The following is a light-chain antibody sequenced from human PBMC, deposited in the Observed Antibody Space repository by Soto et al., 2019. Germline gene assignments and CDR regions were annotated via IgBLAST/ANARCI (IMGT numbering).Light chain of an antibody. Sequence: EIVMTQAPATLSLSPGEIATLSCRASQSVTSTYLAWYQQRPGQAPSLLLYATSSRAIGVPDRFSGSGSGIDFTLTISRLEPEDFATYYCKHYGRSPMFGQGTKVDIK. CDR2: ATS. CDR1: QSVTSTY. J-gene: IGKJ1*01. CDR3: KHYGRSPM. V-gene: IGKV3-20*01.